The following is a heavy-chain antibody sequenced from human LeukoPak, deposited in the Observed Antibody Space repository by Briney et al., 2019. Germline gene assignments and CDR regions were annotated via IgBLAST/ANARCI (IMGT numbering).Heavy chain of an antibody. CDR2: IRYDGSNK. V-gene: IGHV3-30*02. D-gene: IGHD2/OR15-2a*01. CDR3: AKDVIPPHMEHDWFDP. CDR1: GFTFSSYG. Sequence: GGSLRLSCAASGFTFSSYGMHWVRQAPGEGLEWVAFIRYDGSNKYYADSVKGRFTISRDNSKNTLYLQMNSLRAEDTAVYYCAKDVIPPHMEHDWFDPWGQGTLVTVSS. J-gene: IGHJ5*02.